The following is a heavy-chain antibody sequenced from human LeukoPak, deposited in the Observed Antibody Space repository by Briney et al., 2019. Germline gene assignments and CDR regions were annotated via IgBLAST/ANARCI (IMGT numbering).Heavy chain of an antibody. Sequence: GGSLRLSCAASGFTFSSYAMSWVRQAPGKGLEWVSAISGSGGSTYYADSVKGRFTISRDNSKNTLYPQMNSLRAEDTAVYYCAKGIWFGELFPIDPWGQGTLVTVSS. CDR1: GFTFSSYA. CDR2: ISGSGGST. CDR3: AKGIWFGELFPIDP. J-gene: IGHJ5*02. D-gene: IGHD3-10*01. V-gene: IGHV3-23*01.